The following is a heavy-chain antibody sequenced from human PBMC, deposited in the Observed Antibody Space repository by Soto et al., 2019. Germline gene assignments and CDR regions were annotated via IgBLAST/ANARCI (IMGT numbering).Heavy chain of an antibody. V-gene: IGHV1-2*02. CDR2: INPNSGDT. CDR1: GYTFSDYY. J-gene: IGHJ6*03. Sequence: QVQLVQSGAEVKKPGASVTVSCKASGYTFSDYYLHWVRQAPGQGPEWMGWINPNSGDTKYAQKFRGRVTMTRDTSVRTAFMELNRLKSDDTAVYYCARESGGATATLAYYYFYMDVWGKGTTVTVSS. CDR3: ARESGGATATLAYYYFYMDV. D-gene: IGHD5-12*01.